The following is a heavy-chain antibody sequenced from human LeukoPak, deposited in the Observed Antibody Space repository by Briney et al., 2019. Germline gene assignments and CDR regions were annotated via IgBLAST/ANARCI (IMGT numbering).Heavy chain of an antibody. J-gene: IGHJ4*02. CDR2: ISDSGRNT. Sequence: PGGSLRLSCAASGFTFSIYAMNWVRQAPGKGLEWVSGISDSGRNTYYSDSVKGRFTISRDNSESTVYPQMNSLTAEDTAQYYCATGCVGSPNCQTTGYDHWGQGTLVTVSS. CDR1: GFTFSIYA. CDR3: ATGCVGSPNCQTTGYDH. V-gene: IGHV3-23*01. D-gene: IGHD2-2*01.